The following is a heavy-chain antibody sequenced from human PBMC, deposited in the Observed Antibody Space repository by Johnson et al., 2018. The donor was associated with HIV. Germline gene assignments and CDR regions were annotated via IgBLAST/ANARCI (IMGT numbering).Heavy chain of an antibody. Sequence: QVQLVESGGGVVQPGGSLRLSCAASGFMFRSYGMHWVRQAPGKGLEWVAFIRYDGSNKFYADSVKGRFTISRDNSKNTLYLQMNSQRAGDTAVYYCAKDLGGAYCGGDCYGAFDILGQGTMVTVSS. D-gene: IGHD2-21*02. CDR3: AKDLGGAYCGGDCYGAFDI. CDR2: IRYDGSNK. J-gene: IGHJ3*02. V-gene: IGHV3-30*02. CDR1: GFMFRSYG.